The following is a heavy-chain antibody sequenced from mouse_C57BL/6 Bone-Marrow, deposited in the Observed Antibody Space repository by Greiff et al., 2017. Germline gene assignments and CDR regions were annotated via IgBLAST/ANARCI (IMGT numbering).Heavy chain of an antibody. V-gene: IGHV1-54*01. J-gene: IGHJ2*01. CDR2: INPGSGGT. CDR1: GYAFTNYL. Sequence: VQLQQSGAELVRPGTSVKVSCKASGYAFTNYLIEWVKQRPGQGLEWIGVINPGSGGTNYNEKFKGKATLTADKSSSTAYMQLSSLTSEDSAVYFCERYVGDWGKGTTLTVSS. CDR3: ERYVGD.